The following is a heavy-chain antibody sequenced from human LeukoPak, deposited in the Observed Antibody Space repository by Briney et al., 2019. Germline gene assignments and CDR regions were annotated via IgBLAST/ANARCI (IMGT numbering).Heavy chain of an antibody. CDR2: ISSSSSSR. Sequence: GGSLRLSCVVSGFTFSIYNMNWVRQAPGKGLEWISYISSSSSSRYYADSVKGRFTISRDNSKNTLYLQMNSLRAEDTAVYNCARVVDSGWYSMDVWGQGTTVTVSS. J-gene: IGHJ6*02. V-gene: IGHV3-48*01. CDR1: GFTFSIYN. CDR3: ARVVDSGWYSMDV. D-gene: IGHD6-19*01.